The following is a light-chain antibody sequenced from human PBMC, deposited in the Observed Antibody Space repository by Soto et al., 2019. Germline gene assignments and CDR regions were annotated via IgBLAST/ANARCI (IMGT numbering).Light chain of an antibody. V-gene: IGKV3-20*01. J-gene: IGKJ1*01. CDR3: QQYHSPPLT. CDR2: GTS. Sequence: IVWTQSPGTLSLSPGERATLSCRASQSVISSYLAWYQQKPGQAPRLLIYGTSSRATGIPTRFSGSGSGTEFTLTISSLEPEDFVVYYCQQYHSPPLTFGQGTKVDIK. CDR1: QSVISSY.